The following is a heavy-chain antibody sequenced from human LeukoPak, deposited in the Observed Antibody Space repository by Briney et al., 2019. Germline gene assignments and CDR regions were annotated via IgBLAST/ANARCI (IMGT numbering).Heavy chain of an antibody. CDR2: IWYDGSNK. CDR1: GFTVSSNY. Sequence: GGSLRLSCAASGFTVSSNYMSWVRQAPGKGLEWVAVIWYDGSNKYYADSVKGRFTISRDNSKNTLYLQMNSLRAEDTAVYYCARDLGRSWGQGTLVTVSS. D-gene: IGHD7-27*01. CDR3: ARDLGRS. V-gene: IGHV3-33*08. J-gene: IGHJ4*02.